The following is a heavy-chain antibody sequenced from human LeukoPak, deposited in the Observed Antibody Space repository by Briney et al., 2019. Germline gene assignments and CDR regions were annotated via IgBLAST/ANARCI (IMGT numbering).Heavy chain of an antibody. CDR2: IYTSGST. CDR1: GGSITIYY. D-gene: IGHD1-26*01. J-gene: IGHJ4*02. V-gene: IGHV4-4*07. Sequence: PSETLSLTCTVSGGSITIYYWSWIRQPAGKGLEWIGRIYTSGSTNYNPSLKSRVTISVDTSKNQFSLKLTSVTAADTAVYYCARGGTVKWDLLALDYWGQGTLVTVSS. CDR3: ARGGTVKWDLLALDY.